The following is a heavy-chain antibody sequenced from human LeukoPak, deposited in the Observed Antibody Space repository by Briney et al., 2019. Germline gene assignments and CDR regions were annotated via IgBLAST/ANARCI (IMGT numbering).Heavy chain of an antibody. CDR3: ARALVEGFFGSGSPSYTDV. CDR1: GYSIGSGYY. J-gene: IGHJ6*03. Sequence: SETLSLTCAVSGYSIGSGYYWAWIRQPPGKGLEWIGYIYYSGSTNYNPSLKSRVTISVDTSKNQFSLKLSSVTAADTAVYYCARALVEGFFGSGSPSYTDVWGKGTTVTISS. D-gene: IGHD3-10*01. V-gene: IGHV4-38-2*01. CDR2: IYYSGST.